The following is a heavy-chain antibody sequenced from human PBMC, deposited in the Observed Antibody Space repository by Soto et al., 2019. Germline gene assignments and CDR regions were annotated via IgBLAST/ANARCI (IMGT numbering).Heavy chain of an antibody. CDR1: GYTFTGYY. CDR2: INPNSGGT. D-gene: IGHD4-4*01. CDR3: ARVATVTTQSDRYGMDV. V-gene: IGHV1-2*04. Sequence: ASVKVSCKASGYTFTGYYMHWVRQAPGQGLEWMGWINPNSGGTNYAQKFQGWVTMTRDTSISTAYMELSRLRSDDTAVYYCARVATVTTQSDRYGMDVWGQGTTVTFSS. J-gene: IGHJ6*02.